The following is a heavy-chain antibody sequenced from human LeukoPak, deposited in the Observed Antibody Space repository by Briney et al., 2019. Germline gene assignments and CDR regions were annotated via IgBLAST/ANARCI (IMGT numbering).Heavy chain of an antibody. CDR1: GFALSDYA. D-gene: IGHD2-21*02. CDR2: ISSGATYI. CDR3: TRGRRFCGGDCHSWFDS. J-gene: IGHJ5*01. V-gene: IGHV3-21*01. Sequence: GGSLRLSCAASGFALSDYAINWVYQAPGKGLEWVSSISSGATYIYYADSLRGRFTISRDSAMDSVSLQMDSLRAEDTAVYYCTRGRRFCGGDCHSWFDSWGQGTLVTVSS.